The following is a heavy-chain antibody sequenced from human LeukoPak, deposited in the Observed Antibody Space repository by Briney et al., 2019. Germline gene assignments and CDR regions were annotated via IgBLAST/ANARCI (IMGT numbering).Heavy chain of an antibody. J-gene: IGHJ5*02. CDR2: IYYSGST. CDR3: ARTPHKYYDFWSGYYSRHGDNWFDP. V-gene: IGHV4-59*06. CDR1: GGSISSYY. Sequence: SETLSLTCTVSGGSISSYYWSWIRQHPGKGLEWIGYIYYSGSTYYNPSLKSRVTISVDTSKNQFSLKLSSVTAADTAVYYCARTPHKYYDFWSGYYSRHGDNWFDPWGQGTLVTVSS. D-gene: IGHD3-3*01.